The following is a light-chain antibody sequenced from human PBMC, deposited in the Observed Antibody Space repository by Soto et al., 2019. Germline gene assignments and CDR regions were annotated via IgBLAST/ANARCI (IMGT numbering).Light chain of an antibody. CDR2: DVS. V-gene: IGLV2-14*01. Sequence: QSVLTQPASVSGSPGQSITISCTGTSSDVGGYNYVSWYQQHPGKAPKLMIYDVSNQPSGVSNRFSGFKSGNTASLTISGLQAEDVADYYCSSYTSSSTHNYVFGTGTKVTVL. J-gene: IGLJ1*01. CDR1: SSDVGGYNY. CDR3: SSYTSSSTHNYV.